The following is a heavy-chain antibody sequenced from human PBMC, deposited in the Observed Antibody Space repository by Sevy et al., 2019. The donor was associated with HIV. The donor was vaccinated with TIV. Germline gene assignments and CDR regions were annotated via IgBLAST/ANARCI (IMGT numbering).Heavy chain of an antibody. CDR2: IYYSGST. D-gene: IGHD3-10*01. Sequence: SETLSLTCTVSGGSISSYYWSWIRQPPGKGLEWIGYIYYSGSTNYNPSLKSRVTISVDTSKNQFSLKLSSVTAADTAVYYCARDRIGYYGSGSYWHALDIWGQGTMVTVSS. J-gene: IGHJ3*02. V-gene: IGHV4-59*01. CDR1: GGSISSYY. CDR3: ARDRIGYYGSGSYWHALDI.